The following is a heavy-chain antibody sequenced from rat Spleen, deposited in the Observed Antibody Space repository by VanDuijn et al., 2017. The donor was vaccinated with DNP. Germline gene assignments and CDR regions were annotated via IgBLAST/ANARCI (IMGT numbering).Heavy chain of an antibody. D-gene: IGHD5-1*01. J-gene: IGHJ2*01. CDR2: INYSGST. V-gene: IGHV3-1*01. CDR1: ITSNY. CDR3: ARYPTGRFDY. Sequence: ITSNYWGWIRKFPGNKMEWIGHINYSGSTTYNPSLKSRISITRDTSKNQFFLQLNSVTTEDTATYYCARYPTGRFDYWGQGVMVTVSS.